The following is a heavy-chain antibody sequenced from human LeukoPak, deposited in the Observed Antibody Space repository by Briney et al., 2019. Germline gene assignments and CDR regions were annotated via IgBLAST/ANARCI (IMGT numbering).Heavy chain of an antibody. CDR2: INHSGST. J-gene: IGHJ4*02. CDR1: GGSISSYY. V-gene: IGHV4-34*01. D-gene: IGHD3-10*01. Sequence: KPSETLSLTCTVSGGSISSYYWSWIRQPPGKGLEWIGEINHSGSTNYNPSLKSRVTISVDTSKNQFSLKLSSVTAADTAVYYCARRRITMVRGHYYFDYWGQGTLVTVSS. CDR3: ARRRITMVRGHYYFDY.